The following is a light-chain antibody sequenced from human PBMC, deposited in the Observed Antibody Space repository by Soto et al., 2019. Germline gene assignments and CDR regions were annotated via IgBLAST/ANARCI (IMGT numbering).Light chain of an antibody. J-gene: IGKJ2*01. V-gene: IGKV3-20*01. CDR2: GAS. Sequence: EIVLTQSPGTLSLSPGERVTLSCRASQIITKNYLAWYQQKAGQAPRLLIFGASNRAAGIPDRFSGSGSGTDFSLTSRKLEPEEFAVYYCEQYGSSPYTFGQGTKL. CDR1: QIITKNY. CDR3: EQYGSSPYT.